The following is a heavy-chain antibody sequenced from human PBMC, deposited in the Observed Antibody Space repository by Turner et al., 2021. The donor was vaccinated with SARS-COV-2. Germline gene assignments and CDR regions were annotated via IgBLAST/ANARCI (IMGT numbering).Heavy chain of an antibody. V-gene: IGHV4-39*01. D-gene: IGHD5-18*01. J-gene: IGHJ6*02. Sequence: QLQLQESGPGLVKLSETLSLTCTVSGGSISSSSYYWGWIRQPPGKGLEWIGSIYYSGSTYYNPSLKSRVTISVDTSKNRFSLKLSSVTAADTAVYYCARLVDTLDYYNGMDVWGQGTTVTVFS. CDR2: IYYSGST. CDR1: GGSISSSSYY. CDR3: ARLVDTLDYYNGMDV.